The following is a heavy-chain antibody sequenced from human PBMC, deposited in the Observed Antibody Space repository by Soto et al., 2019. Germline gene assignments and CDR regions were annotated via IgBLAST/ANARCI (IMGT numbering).Heavy chain of an antibody. J-gene: IGHJ4*02. Sequence: PSETLSLTCTVSGGSISSGDYYWSWIRQPPGKGLEWIGYIFYSGSTNYNPSLKSRVTISVDTSKNQFSLKLTSVTAADTAVYYCARRGYFGSGVFDYWGQGTLVTVSS. D-gene: IGHD3-10*01. V-gene: IGHV4-30-4*01. CDR3: ARRGYFGSGVFDY. CDR2: IFYSGST. CDR1: GGSISSGDYY.